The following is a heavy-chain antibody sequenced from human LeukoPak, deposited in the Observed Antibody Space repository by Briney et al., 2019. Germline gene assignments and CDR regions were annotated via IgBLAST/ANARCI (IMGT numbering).Heavy chain of an antibody. D-gene: IGHD3-10*01. Sequence: GGSLRLSCAASGFTFSSYWMHWVRQAPGKGLVWVSRTNADGTSTIYADSVKGRFTISRDNAKNTLYLQMDSLRAEDTAVYYCARDSHGGVDYWGQGTLVTVSS. CDR1: GFTFSSYW. V-gene: IGHV3-74*01. CDR3: ARDSHGGVDY. CDR2: TNADGTST. J-gene: IGHJ4*02.